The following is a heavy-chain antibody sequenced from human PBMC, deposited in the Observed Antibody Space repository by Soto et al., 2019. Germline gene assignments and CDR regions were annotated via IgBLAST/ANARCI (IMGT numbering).Heavy chain of an antibody. Sequence: EVQVLESGGGLVQPGGSLTLSCEGSGFTVSSHAMTWIRQAPGKGPEWVSTVTADGVTYYADSVKGRFDMDRETSENTLYLQMNRLGGEETAAYYCAADVSCSGGSCEYEGFASGGQGAIVSVCS. CDR3: AADVSCSGGSCEYEGFAS. CDR2: VTADGVT. CDR1: GFTVSSHA. V-gene: IGHV3-23*01. D-gene: IGHD2-15*01. J-gene: IGHJ3*02.